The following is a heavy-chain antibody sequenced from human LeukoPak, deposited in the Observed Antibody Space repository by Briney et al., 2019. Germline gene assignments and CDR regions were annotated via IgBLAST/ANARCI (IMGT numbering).Heavy chain of an antibody. V-gene: IGHV3-23*01. CDR3: VKDLSGSIYAFDI. CDR2: ISGSGGST. CDR1: GFMFSSYA. D-gene: IGHD1-26*01. Sequence: GGSLRLSCAASGFMFSSYAMTWVRQAPGKGLEWVSAISGSGGSTHYADSVKGRFTISRDNSKNTLYLQVSSLRAEDTAVYYCVKDLSGSIYAFDIWGQGTMVTVSS. J-gene: IGHJ3*02.